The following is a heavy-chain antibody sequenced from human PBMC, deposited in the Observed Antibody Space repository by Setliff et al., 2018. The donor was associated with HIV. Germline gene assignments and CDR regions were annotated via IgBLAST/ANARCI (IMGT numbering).Heavy chain of an antibody. CDR1: GFTFNKYY. CDR3: ARDPRSGWYLGFFDY. CDR2: ISSSGSTT. V-gene: IGHV3-11*04. J-gene: IGHJ4*02. D-gene: IGHD6-19*01. Sequence: GGSLRLSCAASGFTFNKYYMSWVRQAPGKGLEWISYISSSGSTTYYADSVKGRFTISRDNTKNSLYLQMNSLRAEDTAVYYCARDPRSGWYLGFFDYWGQGTLVTVSS.